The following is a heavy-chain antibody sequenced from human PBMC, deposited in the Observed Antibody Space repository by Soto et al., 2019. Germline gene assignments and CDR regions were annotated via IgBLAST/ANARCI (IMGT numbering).Heavy chain of an antibody. J-gene: IGHJ2*01. CDR1: GFTFSSYD. Sequence: GGSLRLSCAASGFTFSSYDMHWVRQATGKGLEWVSAIGTAGDTYYPGSVKGRFTISRENAKNSLYLQMNSLRAGDTAVYYCARLLWIAAAGTFWYFDLWGRGTLVTVSS. CDR3: ARLLWIAAAGTFWYFDL. CDR2: IGTAGDT. V-gene: IGHV3-13*01. D-gene: IGHD6-13*01.